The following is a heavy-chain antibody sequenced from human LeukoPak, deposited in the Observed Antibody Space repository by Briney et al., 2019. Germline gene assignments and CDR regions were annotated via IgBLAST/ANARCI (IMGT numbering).Heavy chain of an antibody. J-gene: IGHJ6*03. CDR1: GDSISSSSSY. D-gene: IGHD3-3*01. CDR2: INHSGST. V-gene: IGHV4-39*07. Sequence: SETLSLTCSVSGDSISSSSSYWSWIRQPPGKGLEWIGEINHSGSTNYNPSLKSRVTISVDTSKNQFSLKLSSVTAADTAVYYCASSSGYRTPYYYYYYMDVWGKGTTVTVSS. CDR3: ASSSGYRTPYYYYYYMDV.